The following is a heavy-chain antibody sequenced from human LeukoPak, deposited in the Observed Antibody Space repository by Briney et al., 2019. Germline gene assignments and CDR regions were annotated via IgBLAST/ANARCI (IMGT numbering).Heavy chain of an antibody. CDR2: ISGSGGST. J-gene: IGHJ4*02. V-gene: IGHV3-23*01. D-gene: IGHD5-18*01. CDR3: AKFDVQLWCFGGD. CDR1: GFAFSSDA. Sequence: PGGALRLACGDSGFAFSSDARGWGRQAPGKVLEWVSSISGSGGSTYYAASVKGRFTISRDNSKNTLDLEMNSLRAEDTALYYCAKFDVQLWCFGGDWGQGTLVTVSS.